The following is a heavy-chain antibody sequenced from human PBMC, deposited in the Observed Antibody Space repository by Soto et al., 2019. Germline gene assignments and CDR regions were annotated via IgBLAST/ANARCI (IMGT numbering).Heavy chain of an antibody. V-gene: IGHV3-48*01. D-gene: IGHD3-3*01. CDR3: ARDWDFWSAIDY. CDR2: ISSSSTI. J-gene: IGHJ4*02. Sequence: EVQLVESGGGLVQPGGSLRLSCAASGFTFSSYSMNWVRQAPGKGLEWVSYISSSSTIYYADSVKGRFTISRDNAKNSLYLQMNSLRAEDTAVYYCARDWDFWSAIDYWGQGTLVTVSS. CDR1: GFTFSSYS.